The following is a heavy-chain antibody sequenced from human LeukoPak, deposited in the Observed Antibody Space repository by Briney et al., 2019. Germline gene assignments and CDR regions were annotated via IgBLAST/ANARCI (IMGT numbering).Heavy chain of an antibody. V-gene: IGHV4-34*01. D-gene: IGHD3-10*01. CDR1: GGSFSGYY. CDR3: ARNAKNYGSGSYYNPARRNYYMDV. CDR2: INHSGST. J-gene: IGHJ6*03. Sequence: PSETLSLTCAVYGGSFSGYYWSWIRQPPGKGLEWIGEINHSGSTNYNPSLKSRVTISVDTSKNQFSLKLSSVTAADTAVYYCARNAKNYGSGSYYNPARRNYYMDVWGKGTTVTVSS.